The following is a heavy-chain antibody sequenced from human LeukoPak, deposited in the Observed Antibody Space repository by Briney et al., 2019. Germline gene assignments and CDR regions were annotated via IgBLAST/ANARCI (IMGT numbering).Heavy chain of an antibody. CDR2: ISSSSSYI. Sequence: GGSLRLSCAASGFTFSSYSMNWVRQAPGNGLEWVSSISSSSSYIYYADSVKGRFTISRDNAKNSLYLQMNSLRAEDTAVYYCARARSSYGYGDAFDIWGQGTMVTVSS. J-gene: IGHJ3*02. CDR1: GFTFSSYS. CDR3: ARARSSYGYGDAFDI. D-gene: IGHD5-18*01. V-gene: IGHV3-21*01.